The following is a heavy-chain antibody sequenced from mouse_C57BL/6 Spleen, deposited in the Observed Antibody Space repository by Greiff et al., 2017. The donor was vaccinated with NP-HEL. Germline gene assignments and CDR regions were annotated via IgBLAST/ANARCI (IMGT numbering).Heavy chain of an antibody. Sequence: VPRKQTGKEMGKRGEEGKRDGKASGYSFTGYYMNWVKQSPEKSLEWIGEINPSTGGTTYNQKFKAKATLTVDKSSSTAYMQLKSLTSEDSAVYYCAFYSNYWYFDVWGTGTTVTVSS. J-gene: IGHJ1*03. V-gene: IGHV1-42*01. CDR3: AFYSNYWYFDV. CDR2: INPSTGGT. CDR1: GYSFTGYY. D-gene: IGHD2-5*01.